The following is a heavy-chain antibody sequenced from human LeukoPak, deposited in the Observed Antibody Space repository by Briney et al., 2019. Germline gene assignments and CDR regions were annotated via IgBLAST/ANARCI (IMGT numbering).Heavy chain of an antibody. CDR3: ARGRQQQLGWFDP. CDR1: GFTVGSNY. Sequence: GGSLRLXCAASGFTVGSNYMSWVRQAPGKGLEWVSIIYSGGSTYYADSVMGRFTISRDNSKNTLYLQMNSLRVEDTAVYYCARGRQQQLGWFDPWGQGTQVTVSS. V-gene: IGHV3-53*01. D-gene: IGHD6-13*01. J-gene: IGHJ5*02. CDR2: IYSGGST.